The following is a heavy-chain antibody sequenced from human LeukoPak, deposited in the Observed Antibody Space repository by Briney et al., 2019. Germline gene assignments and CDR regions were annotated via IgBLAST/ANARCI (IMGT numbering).Heavy chain of an antibody. CDR3: ARGASSYYDSSDYFDY. Sequence: ASVKVSCKASGYTFTSYAMHWVRQAPGQRLEWMGWINAGNGNTKYSQEFQGRVTITRDTSASTAYMELRSLRSDDTAVYYCARGASSYYDSSDYFDYWGQGTLVTVSS. J-gene: IGHJ4*02. CDR1: GYTFTSYA. CDR2: INAGNGNT. D-gene: IGHD3-22*01. V-gene: IGHV1-3*01.